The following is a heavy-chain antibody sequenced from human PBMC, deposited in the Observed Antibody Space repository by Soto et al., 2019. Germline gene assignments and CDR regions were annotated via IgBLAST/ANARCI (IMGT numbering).Heavy chain of an antibody. CDR3: ARDYSSSWYKYYFDY. D-gene: IGHD6-13*01. J-gene: IGHJ4*02. V-gene: IGHV1-2*02. CDR1: GYSFTDYF. Sequence: ASVKVSCKASGYSFTDYFMHWVRQVPGQGLEWMGWTNPKSGVTKYPEKFQGRVTMTRDTSISTAYMELTRLRSDDTAVYYCARDYSSSWYKYYFDYWGQGTLVTVSS. CDR2: TNPKSGVT.